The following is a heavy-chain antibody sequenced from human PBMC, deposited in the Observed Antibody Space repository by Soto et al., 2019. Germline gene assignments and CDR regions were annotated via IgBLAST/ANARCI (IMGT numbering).Heavy chain of an antibody. CDR2: IVVGSGNT. CDR1: TFTFTSSA. Sequence: QMQLVQSGPEVKKPGTSVKVSCKASTFTFTSSAVQWVRQARGQRLEWIGWIVVGSGNTKSARNFQERVTITRDMSSGTGDLELSSLRCEDTAVYYCARHREGATYYFGYWGQGSLLTVSS. D-gene: IGHD1-26*01. V-gene: IGHV1-58*01. CDR3: ARHREGATYYFGY. J-gene: IGHJ4*02.